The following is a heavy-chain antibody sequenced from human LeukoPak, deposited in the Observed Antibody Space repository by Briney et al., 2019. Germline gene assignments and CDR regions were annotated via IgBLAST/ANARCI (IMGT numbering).Heavy chain of an antibody. CDR3: ARLIYYDSGEYYSTSRYYYGMDV. D-gene: IGHD3-22*01. V-gene: IGHV4-59*08. Sequence: PSETLSLTCTVSGDSISNYCWSWIRQPPGKGLEWIGCIYYSGSTYYNPSLNSRVTISVDTSKNQFSLKLSSVTAADTAVYYCARLIYYDSGEYYSTSRYYYGMDVWGLGTTVTVSS. CDR1: GDSISNYC. J-gene: IGHJ6*02. CDR2: IYYSGST.